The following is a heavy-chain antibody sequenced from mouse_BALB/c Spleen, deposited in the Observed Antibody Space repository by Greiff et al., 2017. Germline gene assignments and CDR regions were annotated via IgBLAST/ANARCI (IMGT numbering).Heavy chain of an antibody. CDR2: IKPGSGGT. V-gene: IGHV1-54*01. J-gene: IGHJ4*01. CDR1: GYAFTNYL. Sequence: VQLQQSGAELVRPGTSVKVSCKASGYAFTNYLIEWVKQRPGQGLEWIGVIKPGSGGTNYNEKFKGKATLTADKSSSTAYMQLSSLTSDDSAVYFCARRHYAMDYWGQGTSVTVSS. CDR3: ARRHYAMDY.